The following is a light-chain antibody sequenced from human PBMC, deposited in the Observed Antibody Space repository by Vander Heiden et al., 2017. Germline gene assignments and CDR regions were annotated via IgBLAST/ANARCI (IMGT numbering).Light chain of an antibody. CDR1: SSDVGGYNY. Sequence: QSALPQPAYVSGSPGQSITIPCTGTSSDVGGYNYVSWYQQHPGKAPKLMIYDVSNRPSGVSNRFSGSRSGNTASLTISGLQAEDEADYYCSSYTSSSTYVFGTGTKVTVL. CDR2: DVS. V-gene: IGLV2-14*03. CDR3: SSYTSSSTYV. J-gene: IGLJ1*01.